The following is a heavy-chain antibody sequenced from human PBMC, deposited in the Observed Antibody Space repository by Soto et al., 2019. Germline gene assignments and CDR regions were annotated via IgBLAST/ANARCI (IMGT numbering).Heavy chain of an antibody. J-gene: IGHJ6*02. D-gene: IGHD3-3*01. CDR3: ARWSTSDFGSGYYTSYHYYGLDV. Sequence: PETLSLTCTVSGGSVSSGSYFWSWIRQPPGKGLEWIGYIYYSGSTKYNPSLKSRVTMSVDTSKNQFYLKLTSVTAADTAVYYCARWSTSDFGSGYYTSYHYYGLDVWGQGTTVTVSS. CDR2: IYYSGST. CDR1: GGSVSSGSYF. V-gene: IGHV4-61*01.